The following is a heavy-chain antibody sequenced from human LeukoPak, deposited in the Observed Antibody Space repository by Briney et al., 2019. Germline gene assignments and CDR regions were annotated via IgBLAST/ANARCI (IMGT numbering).Heavy chain of an antibody. CDR3: ARVGDCSTTSCYQVDDY. V-gene: IGHV1-3*01. CDR1: GYTFTSYA. CDR2: INAGNGNT. Sequence: GASVKVSCKASGYTFTSYAMHWVRQAPGQRLEWMGWINAGNGNTKYSQKFQGRVTITRDTSASTAYMELSSLRSEDTAVYYCARVGDCSTTSCYQVDDYWGQGTLVTVSS. D-gene: IGHD2-2*03. J-gene: IGHJ4*02.